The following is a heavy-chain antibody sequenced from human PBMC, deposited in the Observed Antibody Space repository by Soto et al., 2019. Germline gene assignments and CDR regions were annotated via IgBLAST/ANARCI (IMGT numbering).Heavy chain of an antibody. J-gene: IGHJ4*01. Sequence: PSETLSLTCNVSGDSTSVSGGSISSFYWSWIRQSPGKGLEWIGHMYISGRTTYSPSLESRVTISLDMSNSHVSLKMISVTAADTAVYYCARDRGFVDY. CDR3: ARDRGFVDY. V-gene: IGHV4-59*01. D-gene: IGHD2-15*01. CDR2: MYISGRT. CDR1: GGSISSFY.